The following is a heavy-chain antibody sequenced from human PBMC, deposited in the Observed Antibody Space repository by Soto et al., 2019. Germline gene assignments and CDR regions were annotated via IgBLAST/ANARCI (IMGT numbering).Heavy chain of an antibody. V-gene: IGHV1-69*06. CDR3: ITMVRGVMTSRYFDL. J-gene: IGHJ2*01. D-gene: IGHD3-10*01. CDR1: GGTFSSYA. CDR2: IIPIFGTA. Sequence: GASVKVSCKASGGTFSSYAISWVRQAPGQGLEWMGGIIPIFGTANYAQKFQGRVTITADKSTSTAYMELSSLRSEDTAVYYCITMVRGVMTSRYFDLWGRGTLVTVSS.